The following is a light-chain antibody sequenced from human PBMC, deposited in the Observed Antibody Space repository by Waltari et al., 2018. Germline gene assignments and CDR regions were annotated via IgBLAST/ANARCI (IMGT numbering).Light chain of an antibody. Sequence: QSALTQPASVSGSPGQSITISCTGTSSDVGGYHYVSWYQQHPGKAPKLMIYDVSKRPSGVSNRCSGSKSGNTASLTISGLQAEDEADYYCSSYTSSSTLNVFGTGTKVTVL. CDR1: SSDVGGYHY. CDR3: SSYTSSSTLNV. CDR2: DVS. J-gene: IGLJ1*01. V-gene: IGLV2-14*01.